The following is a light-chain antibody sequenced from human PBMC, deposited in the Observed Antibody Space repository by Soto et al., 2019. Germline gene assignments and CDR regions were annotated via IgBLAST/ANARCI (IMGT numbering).Light chain of an antibody. CDR3: CSYAGSDTDV. CDR1: SSDVGGYNY. CDR2: EVT. J-gene: IGLJ2*01. V-gene: IGLV2-11*01. Sequence: QSALTQPRSVSGSPGQSVTISCTGTSSDVGGYNYVSWYQQHPGKAPKHMVYEVTKRPSGVPDRFSGSKSDNTASLTISGLQAEDEADYYCCSYAGSDTDVFGGGTKVTVL.